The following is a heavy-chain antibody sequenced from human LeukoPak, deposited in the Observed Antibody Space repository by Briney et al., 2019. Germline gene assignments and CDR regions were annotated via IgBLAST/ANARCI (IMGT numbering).Heavy chain of an antibody. V-gene: IGHV1-2*02. D-gene: IGHD3-22*01. CDR1: GYTFTGYY. CDR2: INPKSGAT. CDR3: ARPVVTEALNV. J-gene: IGHJ3*01. Sequence: ASVKVSCKASGYTFTGYYMHWVRQAPGQGLEWMGWINPKSGATKYAQKFQGRATMTRDTSISTAFMELTSLTSDDTAVYYCARPVVTEALNVWAQGTMVIVSS.